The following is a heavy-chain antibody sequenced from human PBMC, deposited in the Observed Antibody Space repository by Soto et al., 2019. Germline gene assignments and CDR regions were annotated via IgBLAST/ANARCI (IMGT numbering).Heavy chain of an antibody. J-gene: IGHJ4*02. Sequence: SETLSLTCAVYGGSFSGYYWSWIRQPPGKGLEWIGEINHSGGTNYNPSLKSRVTISVDTSKNQFSLKLSSVTAADTAVYYCARSSGYYDSSGYLFDYWGQGTLVTVSS. D-gene: IGHD3-22*01. CDR3: ARSSGYYDSSGYLFDY. V-gene: IGHV4-34*01. CDR1: GGSFSGYY. CDR2: INHSGGT.